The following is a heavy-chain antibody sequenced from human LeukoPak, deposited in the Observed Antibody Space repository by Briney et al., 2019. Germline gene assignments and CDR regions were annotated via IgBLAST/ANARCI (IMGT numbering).Heavy chain of an antibody. CDR3: ARDRGRLLWFGELSHDAFDI. Sequence: ASVKVSCKAPGYTFTSYGISWVRQAPGQGIEWMGWISAYNGNTNYAQKLQGRVTMTTDTSTSTAYMELRSLRSDDTAVYYCARDRGRLLWFGELSHDAFDIWGQGTMVTVSS. J-gene: IGHJ3*02. D-gene: IGHD3-10*01. CDR2: ISAYNGNT. V-gene: IGHV1-18*01. CDR1: GYTFTSYG.